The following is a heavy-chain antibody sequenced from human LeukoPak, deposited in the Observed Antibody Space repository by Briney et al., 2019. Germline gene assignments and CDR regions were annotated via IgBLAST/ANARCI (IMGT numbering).Heavy chain of an antibody. D-gene: IGHD5-24*01. V-gene: IGHV3-30-3*01. J-gene: IGHJ4*02. CDR2: IAYDGSIT. CDR3: ASGLEMATKSPVDY. CDR1: GFTLSSYP. Sequence: GGSLRLSCAASGFTLSSYPMHWVRQAPGKGLEWLAVIAYDGSITLYTDSVKGRFTISRDSSKNTLYLQMNSLRTEDTAVYYCASGLEMATKSPVDYWGQGTLVTVSS.